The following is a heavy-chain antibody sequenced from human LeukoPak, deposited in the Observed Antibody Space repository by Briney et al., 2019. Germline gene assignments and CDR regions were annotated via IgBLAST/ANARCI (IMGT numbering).Heavy chain of an antibody. CDR1: GYTFPSYY. J-gene: IGHJ6*02. V-gene: IGHV1-46*01. CDR3: ARDRRVVVPAATYYYGMDV. D-gene: IGHD2-2*01. CDR2: INPSGGST. Sequence: GASVRVSCKASGYTFPSYYMHWVRQAPGQGLEWMGVINPSGGSTSYAQKFLGRVTMTRDTSTSTVYMELSSLRSEDTAVYYCARDRRVVVPAATYYYGMDVWGQGTTVTVSS.